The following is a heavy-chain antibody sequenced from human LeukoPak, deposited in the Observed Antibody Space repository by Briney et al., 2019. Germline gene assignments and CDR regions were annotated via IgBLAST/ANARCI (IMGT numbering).Heavy chain of an antibody. CDR3: AKADLDGYNYGPFDY. Sequence: GGSLRLSCAASGFTLRSYTMNWVRQAPGKGLEWVSAISGSGVSTYYADSVKGRFTISRDNSKNTLYLQMNSLRAEDTAVYYCAKADLDGYNYGPFDYWGQGTLVTVSS. D-gene: IGHD5-24*01. V-gene: IGHV3-23*01. J-gene: IGHJ4*02. CDR2: ISGSGVST. CDR1: GFTLRSYT.